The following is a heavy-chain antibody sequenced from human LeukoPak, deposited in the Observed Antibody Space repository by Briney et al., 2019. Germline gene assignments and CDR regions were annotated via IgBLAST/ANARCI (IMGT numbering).Heavy chain of an antibody. CDR2: ISYDGNNK. D-gene: IGHD1-26*01. CDR1: KFTFSTHG. CDR3: ATDLQNGYSGTYHHDYYFGVDV. J-gene: IGHJ6*02. V-gene: IGHV3-30*03. Sequence: PGGSLRLSCTGSKFTFSTHGLHWVRQSPGKGLEWVALISYDGNNKYYAESVKGRFTISRDNSKNTLYLQMNNLRPEDTAMYYCATDLQNGYSGTYHHDYYFGVDVWGQGTTVTVSS.